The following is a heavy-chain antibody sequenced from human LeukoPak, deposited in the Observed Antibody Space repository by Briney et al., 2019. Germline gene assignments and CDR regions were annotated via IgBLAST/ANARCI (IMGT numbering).Heavy chain of an antibody. CDR2: ISSSSSYI. CDR1: GFTFSSYS. V-gene: IGHV3-21*04. Sequence: GGSLRLSCAASGFTFSSYSMNWVRQAPGKGLEWVSSISSSSSYIYYADSVKGRFTISRDNAKNSLYLQMNSLRAEDTALYYCAKDVSTSPHYYYYMDVWGKGTTVTISS. J-gene: IGHJ6*03. CDR3: AKDVSTSPHYYYYMDV. D-gene: IGHD2-2*01.